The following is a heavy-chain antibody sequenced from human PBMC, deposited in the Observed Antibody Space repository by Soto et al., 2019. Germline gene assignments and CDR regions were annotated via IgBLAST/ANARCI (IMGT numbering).Heavy chain of an antibody. D-gene: IGHD6-13*01. CDR1: GGTFSTYP. J-gene: IGHJ5*02. CDR3: ARGATHGSSWYFWFDP. V-gene: IGHV1-69*01. Sequence: QVQLVQSGAEVRMPGSSVKVSCKASGGTFSTYPINWVRQAPGQGLEWMGGIIPLFGTTNYAQKFKGRVTITADESTSTAYMELSSIRAEDAAVYYCARGATHGSSWYFWFDPWGQGPLVTVSS. CDR2: IIPLFGTT.